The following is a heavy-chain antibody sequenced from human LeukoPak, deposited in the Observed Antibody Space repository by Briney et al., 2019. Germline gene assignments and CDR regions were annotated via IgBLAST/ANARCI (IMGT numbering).Heavy chain of an antibody. CDR1: GGSISSYY. J-gene: IGHJ4*02. D-gene: IGHD5-18*01. Sequence: SETLSLTCTVSGGSISSYYWSWIRQPPGKGLEWIGYIYTSGSTNYNPSLKSRVTISVDTSKNQFSLKLSSVTAADTAVYYCARHEGYSYFDYWGQGTLVTVSS. CDR2: IYTSGST. CDR3: ARHEGYSYFDY. V-gene: IGHV4-4*09.